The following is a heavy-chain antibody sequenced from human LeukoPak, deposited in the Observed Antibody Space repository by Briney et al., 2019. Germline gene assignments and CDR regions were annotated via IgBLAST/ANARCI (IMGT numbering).Heavy chain of an antibody. CDR1: GGSFSGYY. J-gene: IGHJ4*02. CDR2: INEDGSEK. D-gene: IGHD1-1*01. CDR3: ARGSDWTFVY. Sequence: ETLSLTCAVYGGSFSGYYWSWVRQAPGKGLEWVANINEDGSEKYYVDSVKGRFTISRDNAKNSLYLQVNSLRAEDTAVYYCARGSDWTFVYWGQGTLVTVSS. V-gene: IGHV3-7*05.